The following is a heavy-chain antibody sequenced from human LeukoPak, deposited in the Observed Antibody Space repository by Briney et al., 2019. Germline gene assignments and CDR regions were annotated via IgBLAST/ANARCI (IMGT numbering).Heavy chain of an antibody. V-gene: IGHV1-8*02. CDR3: ARGLRYCSGGRCYFSPPYYYYMDV. CDR1: GYTFTGYY. D-gene: IGHD2-15*01. CDR2: MNPNSGNT. J-gene: IGHJ6*03. Sequence: ASVKVSCKASGYTFTGYYMNWVRQATGQGLEWMGWMNPNSGNTGYAQKFQGRATMARNTSISTAYMELSSLRSEDTAVYYCARGLRYCSGGRCYFSPPYYYYMDVWGKGTTVTISS.